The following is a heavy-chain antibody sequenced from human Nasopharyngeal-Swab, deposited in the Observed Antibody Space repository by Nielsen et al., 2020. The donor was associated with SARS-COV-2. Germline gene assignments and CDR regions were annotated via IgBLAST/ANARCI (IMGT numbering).Heavy chain of an antibody. Sequence: KVSCKGSGYTFGSHWIGWVRQMPGKGLEWVGIIYPGDSETRYSPSLQGRVTMSADKSINTAYLHWTSLKASDTAKYYCAIGAAVGTLFHGMDVWGQGTMVTVSS. CDR1: GYTFGSHW. CDR2: IYPGDSET. J-gene: IGHJ6*02. V-gene: IGHV5-51*01. CDR3: AIGAAVGTLFHGMDV. D-gene: IGHD1-26*01.